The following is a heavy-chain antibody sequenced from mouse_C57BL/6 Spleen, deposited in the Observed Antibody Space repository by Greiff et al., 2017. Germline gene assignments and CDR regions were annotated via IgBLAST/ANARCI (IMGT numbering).Heavy chain of an antibody. V-gene: IGHV7-3*01. D-gene: IGHD2-14*01. CDR2: IRNKANGYTT. J-gene: IGHJ3*01. CDR3: ARGTPFAY. Sequence: EVQVVESGGGLVQPGGSLSLSCAASGFTFTDYYMSWVRQPPGKALEWLGFIRNKANGYTTEYNASVKGRFTISRDNSQSILYLQMNALRAEDSATYYCARGTPFAYWGQGTLVTVSA. CDR1: GFTFTDYY.